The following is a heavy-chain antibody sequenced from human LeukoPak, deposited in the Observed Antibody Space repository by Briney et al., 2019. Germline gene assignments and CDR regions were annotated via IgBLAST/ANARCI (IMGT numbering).Heavy chain of an antibody. CDR1: GYTFTGYY. CDR3: ARGDIVVVPAAILGY. V-gene: IGHV1-2*02. Sequence: ASVKVSCKASGYTFTGYYIHWVRQAPGQGLEWMGWINPNSGGTNYAQKFQGRVTMTRDTSISTAYMELSRLRSDDTAVYYCARGDIVVVPAAILGYWGQGTLVTVSS. J-gene: IGHJ4*02. D-gene: IGHD2-2*02. CDR2: INPNSGGT.